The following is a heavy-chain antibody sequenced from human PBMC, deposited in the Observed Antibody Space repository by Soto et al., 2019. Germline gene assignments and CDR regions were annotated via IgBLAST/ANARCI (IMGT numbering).Heavy chain of an antibody. CDR3: ASVIPGAEDWFHP. D-gene: IGHD2-2*01. CDR1: GNTFTHFG. Sequence: GQLVQSGVEVKKPGASVKGSCSASGNTFTHFGVTWVRQAPGQEIEWMGWISPYTDDSSYAQKFQGRVTMTIDTSTITAYLDLRSLTSDDTAVYYCASVIPGAEDWFHPWGQGTLDTGSS. V-gene: IGHV1-18*01. J-gene: IGHJ5*02. CDR2: ISPYTDDS.